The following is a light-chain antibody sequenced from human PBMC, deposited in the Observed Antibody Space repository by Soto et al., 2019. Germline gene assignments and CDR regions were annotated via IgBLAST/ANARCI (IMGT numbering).Light chain of an antibody. V-gene: IGKV3-20*01. CDR2: GTS. J-gene: IGKJ1*01. Sequence: EIVLTQSPGTLSVSPGERATLSCRASQTISSNYLAWYQQKPGQAPSLLIYGTSSRATGIPDKFSGSGSGTDFTLTSSRLEPEDFGIYYCQEYFSRTVGHGTKVEIK. CDR3: QEYFSRT. CDR1: QTISSNY.